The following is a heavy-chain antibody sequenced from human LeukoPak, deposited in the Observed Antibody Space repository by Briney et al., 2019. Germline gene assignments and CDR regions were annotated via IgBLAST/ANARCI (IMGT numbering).Heavy chain of an antibody. Sequence: GGSLRLSCAASGFTFSSYGMHWVRQAPGKGLEWVAFIRYDGSNKYYADSVKGRFTISRDNSKNTLYLQMNSLRAEDTAVYYCAKDEGRASIVVVPAAIIGLLDYWGQGTLVTVSS. J-gene: IGHJ4*02. CDR3: AKDEGRASIVVVPAAIIGLLDY. CDR2: IRYDGSNK. V-gene: IGHV3-30*02. D-gene: IGHD2-2*02. CDR1: GFTFSSYG.